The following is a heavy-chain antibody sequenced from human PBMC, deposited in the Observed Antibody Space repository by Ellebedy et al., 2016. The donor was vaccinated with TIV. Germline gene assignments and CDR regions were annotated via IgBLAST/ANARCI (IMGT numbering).Heavy chain of an antibody. D-gene: IGHD3-3*01. CDR3: ARISKVRSGAYYGMDV. Sequence: SGPTLVXPTQTLTLTCTFSGFSLSTSGMCVSWIRQPPGKALEWLALIDWDDDKYYSTSLKTRLTISKDTSKNQVVLTMTNMDPVDTATYYCARISKVRSGAYYGMDVWGQGTTVTVSS. J-gene: IGHJ6*02. CDR2: IDWDDDK. V-gene: IGHV2-70*01. CDR1: GFSLSTSGMC.